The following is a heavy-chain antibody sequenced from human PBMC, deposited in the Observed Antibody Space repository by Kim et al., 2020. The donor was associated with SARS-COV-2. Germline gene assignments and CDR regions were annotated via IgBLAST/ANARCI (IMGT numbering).Heavy chain of an antibody. CDR1: GGSISSYY. V-gene: IGHV4-59*08. CDR2: IYYSGST. Sequence: SETLSLTCTVSGGSISSYYWSWIRQPPGKGLEWIGYIYYSGSTNYNPSLKSRVTISVDTSKNQFSLKLSSVTAAETAGYYCARGYSSGWYNWFDPWGQGT. CDR3: ARGYSSGWYNWFDP. D-gene: IGHD6-19*01. J-gene: IGHJ5*02.